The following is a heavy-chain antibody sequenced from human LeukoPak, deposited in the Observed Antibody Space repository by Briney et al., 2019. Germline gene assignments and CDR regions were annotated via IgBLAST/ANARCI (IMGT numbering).Heavy chain of an antibody. CDR3: AREWTYYDILTGYKELDY. CDR1: GFTFSSYS. D-gene: IGHD3-9*01. CDR2: ISSSSSYI. J-gene: IGHJ4*02. Sequence: GGSLRLSCAASGFTFSSYSMNWVRQAPGKGLEWVSSISSSSSYIYYADSVKGRFTISRDNAKNSLYLQMNSLRAEDTAVYYCAREWTYYDILTGYKELDYWGQGTLVTVSS. V-gene: IGHV3-21*01.